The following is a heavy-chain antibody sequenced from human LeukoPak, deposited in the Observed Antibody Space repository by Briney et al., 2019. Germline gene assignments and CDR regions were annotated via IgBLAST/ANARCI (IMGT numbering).Heavy chain of an antibody. CDR2: IKQDGSEK. J-gene: IGHJ4*02. CDR1: GFTFSSYW. D-gene: IGHD6-13*01. Sequence: GGSLRLSCAASGFTFSSYWMSWVRQAPGKGLEGVANIKQDGSEKYYVDSVKGRFTISRDNAKNSLYLQMNSLRAEDTAVYYCARDRGAAAAGSLFDYWGQGTLVTVSS. CDR3: ARDRGAAAAGSLFDY. V-gene: IGHV3-7*05.